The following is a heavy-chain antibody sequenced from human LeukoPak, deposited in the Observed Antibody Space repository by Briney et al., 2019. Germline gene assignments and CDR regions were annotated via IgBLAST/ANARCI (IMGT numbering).Heavy chain of an antibody. Sequence: GASVKVSCKSFGYDFKTYAVSWVRQAPGQGLAWMGWTSGYNGDTDYAPNFQDRVTMTTDTSTSTAYIELRSLSLDDTAVYYCARGGGQTSSWRSFDLWGQGTLVIVSS. V-gene: IGHV1-18*01. CDR3: ARGGGQTSSWRSFDL. CDR1: GYDFKTYA. J-gene: IGHJ4*02. D-gene: IGHD6-13*01. CDR2: TSGYNGDT.